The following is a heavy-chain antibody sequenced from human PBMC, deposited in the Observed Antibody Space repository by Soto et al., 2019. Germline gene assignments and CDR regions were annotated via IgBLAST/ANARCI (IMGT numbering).Heavy chain of an antibody. Sequence: GGSLRLSCAASGFTFDDYTMHWVRQAPGKGLEWVSLISWDGGSTYYADSVKGRFTISRDNSKNSLYLQMNSLRTEDTALYYCAKDNYGSSFGFDPWGQGTLVTVSS. J-gene: IGHJ5*02. V-gene: IGHV3-43*01. CDR2: ISWDGGST. CDR3: AKDNYGSSFGFDP. CDR1: GFTFDDYT. D-gene: IGHD6-6*01.